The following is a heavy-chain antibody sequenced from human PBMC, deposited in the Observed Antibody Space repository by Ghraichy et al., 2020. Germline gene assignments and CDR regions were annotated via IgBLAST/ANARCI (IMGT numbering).Heavy chain of an antibody. J-gene: IGHJ6*02. CDR3: ARREEIVTRRGGYYYYGMDV. V-gene: IGHV1-18*01. CDR2: ISAYNGNT. D-gene: IGHD4-11*01. Sequence: ASVKVSCKASGYTFTSYGISWVRQAPGQGLEWMGWISAYNGNTNYAQKLQGRVTMTTDTSTSTAYMELRSLRSDDTAVYYCARREEIVTRRGGYYYYGMDVWGQGTTVTVSS. CDR1: GYTFTSYG.